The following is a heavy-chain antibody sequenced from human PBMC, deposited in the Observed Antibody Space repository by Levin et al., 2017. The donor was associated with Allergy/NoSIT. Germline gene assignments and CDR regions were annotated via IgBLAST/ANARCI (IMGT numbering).Heavy chain of an antibody. CDR2: ISRSGANT. CDR1: GFNFDNYG. CDR3: AKQGKDVKFDVWGGQYYFDS. D-gene: IGHD3-3*01. J-gene: IGHJ4*02. V-gene: IGHV3-23*01. Sequence: RGESLKISCAASGFNFDNYGLSWVRQSPGKGLEWVSGISRSGANTYYADSVKGRFTVSRDNSENTMTLHMNNRRVEDAALYYCAKQGKDVKFDVWGGQYYFDSWGQGTLVAVSP.